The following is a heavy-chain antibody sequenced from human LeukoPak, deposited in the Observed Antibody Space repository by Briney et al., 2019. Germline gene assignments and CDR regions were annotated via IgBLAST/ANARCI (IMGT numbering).Heavy chain of an antibody. V-gene: IGHV3-74*01. D-gene: IGHD5-24*01. J-gene: IGHJ4*02. Sequence: GGSLRLSCAASGFTLSNYWMHWVRQASGKGLVWVSRIKSDGSWTNYADSVKGRFTISRDNAKRTLYLQMNSLRAEDTAVYYCVRDGDGYNFDYWGQGTLVTVSS. CDR3: VRDGDGYNFDY. CDR2: IKSDGSWT. CDR1: GFTLSNYW.